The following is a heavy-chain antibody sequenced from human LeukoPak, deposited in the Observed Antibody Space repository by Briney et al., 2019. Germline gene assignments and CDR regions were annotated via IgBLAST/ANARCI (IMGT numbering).Heavy chain of an antibody. CDR2: IYTSGST. CDR3: ASSYSGSHPIFDY. CDR1: GGSISSYS. V-gene: IGHV4-4*07. D-gene: IGHD1-26*01. Sequence: SETLSLTCTVSGGSISSYSWSWIRQPAGKGLEWIGRIYTSGSTNYSPSLKSRVTMSVDTSKNQCSLKLSSVTAADTAVYYCASSYSGSHPIFDYWGQGTLVTVSS. J-gene: IGHJ4*02.